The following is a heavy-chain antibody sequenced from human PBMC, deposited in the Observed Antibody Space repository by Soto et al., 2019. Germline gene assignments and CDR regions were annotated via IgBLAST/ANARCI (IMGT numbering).Heavy chain of an antibody. J-gene: IGHJ4*02. CDR2: ISTYNGIT. CDR3: ATDWYCSCGSCYDTFHY. CDR1: GYTFTSYG. Sequence: QVQLVQSGAEVKKPGASVKVSCKASGYTFTSYGISWVRQAPGQGFEWMGWISTYNGITAYAQKLQGRVTMTTDTSTSTAYMELRSLRSDDTAVYYCATDWYCSCGSCYDTFHYWGQGTLVTVSS. V-gene: IGHV1-18*01. D-gene: IGHD2-15*01.